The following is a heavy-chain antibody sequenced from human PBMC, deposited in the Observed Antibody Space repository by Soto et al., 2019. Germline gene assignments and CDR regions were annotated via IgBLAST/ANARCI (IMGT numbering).Heavy chain of an antibody. J-gene: IGHJ5*02. V-gene: IGHV4-31*03. CDR2: ISYRGIT. D-gene: IGHD6-13*01. CDR1: GGSFSSGAYH. Sequence: SETLSLTCTVSGGSFSSGAYHWSWVRQHPGQGLEWIASISYRGITYSNPSLKSRLSMSVDTSKNQFSLNLTSVTAADTAVYHCARMSATGTPWFDPWGQGTLVTVSS. CDR3: ARMSATGTPWFDP.